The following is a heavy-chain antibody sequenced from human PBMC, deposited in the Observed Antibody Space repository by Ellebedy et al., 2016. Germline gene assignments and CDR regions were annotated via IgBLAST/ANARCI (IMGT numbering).Heavy chain of an antibody. CDR1: GFTFNNYV. CDR3: ARDISSTWFDPFDY. Sequence: GGSLRLXXAASGFTFNNYVMTWVRQAPGKGLEWVSAVSGSGGGTYYADSVKGRFTISRDNSKNTLYLQMNSLRAEDTAVYYCARDISSTWFDPFDYWGQGTLVTVSS. CDR2: VSGSGGGT. J-gene: IGHJ4*02. D-gene: IGHD6-13*01. V-gene: IGHV3-23*01.